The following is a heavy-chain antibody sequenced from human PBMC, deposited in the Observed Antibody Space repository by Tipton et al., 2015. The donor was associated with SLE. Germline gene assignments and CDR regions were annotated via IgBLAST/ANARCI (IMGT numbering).Heavy chain of an antibody. V-gene: IGHV4-59*01. CDR2: VNYIGST. D-gene: IGHD5-24*01. CDR3: AGAPLGSITGFDF. J-gene: IGHJ4*01. Sequence: WSWIRQPPGTGLEWIGYVNYIGSTNYNPSLRSRVTISVDRSKNQFSLKLSSVTAADTAVYYRAGAPLGSITGFDFWGHGTLVTVSS.